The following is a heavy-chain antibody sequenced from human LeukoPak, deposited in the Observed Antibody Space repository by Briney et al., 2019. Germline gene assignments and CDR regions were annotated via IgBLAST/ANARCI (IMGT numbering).Heavy chain of an antibody. V-gene: IGHV4-34*01. CDR1: GGSFSGYY. CDR2: INHSGST. D-gene: IGHD3-16*01. J-gene: IGHJ4*02. Sequence: PSETLSLTCAVYGGSFSGYYWSWIRQPPGKGLEWIGEINHSGSTNYNPSLKSRVTISVDTSKNQFSLKLSSVTAADTAVYYCARIEGEPGPFDYWGQGTLVTVSS. CDR3: ARIEGEPGPFDY.